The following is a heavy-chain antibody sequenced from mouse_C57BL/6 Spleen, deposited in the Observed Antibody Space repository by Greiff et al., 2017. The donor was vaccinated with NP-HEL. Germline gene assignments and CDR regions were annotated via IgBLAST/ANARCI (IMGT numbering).Heavy chain of an antibody. Sequence: EVLLVESGAELVRPGASVKLSCTASGFNIKDDYMHWVKQRPEQGLEWIGWIDPENGDTEYASKFQGKATISADTSSNTAYLQLSSLTSEDTAVYYCTKQDGSFAYWGQGTLVTVSA. J-gene: IGHJ3*01. CDR3: TKQDGSFAY. D-gene: IGHD2-3*01. V-gene: IGHV14-4*01. CDR2: IDPENGDT. CDR1: GFNIKDDY.